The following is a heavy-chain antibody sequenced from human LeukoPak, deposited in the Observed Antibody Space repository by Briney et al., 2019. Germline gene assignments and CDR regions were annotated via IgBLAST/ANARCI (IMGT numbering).Heavy chain of an antibody. J-gene: IGHJ4*02. CDR2: ISGSGGST. CDR1: GFTFSSYA. CDR3: ANIAAAGLIGY. V-gene: IGHV3-23*01. D-gene: IGHD6-13*01. Sequence: GGSLRPSCAASGFTFSSYAMSWVRQAPGKGLEWVSAISGSGGSTYYADSVKGRFTISRDNSKNTLYLQMNSLRAEDTAVYYCANIAAAGLIGYWGQGTLVTVSS.